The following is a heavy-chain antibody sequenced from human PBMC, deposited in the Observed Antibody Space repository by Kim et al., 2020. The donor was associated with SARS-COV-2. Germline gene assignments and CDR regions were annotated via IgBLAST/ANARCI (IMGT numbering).Heavy chain of an antibody. Sequence: SETLSLTCTVSGDSISSYYWTWIRQPAGKGLEWIGRMYTNESPNYDPSLKSRVTMSVDTSKNQFSLKLSSVTAADTAVYYCASGSTSFINYAMDVWGQGTTVTVS. D-gene: IGHD6-13*01. CDR3: ASGSTSFINYAMDV. V-gene: IGHV4-4*07. CDR2: MYTNESP. J-gene: IGHJ6*02. CDR1: GDSISSYY.